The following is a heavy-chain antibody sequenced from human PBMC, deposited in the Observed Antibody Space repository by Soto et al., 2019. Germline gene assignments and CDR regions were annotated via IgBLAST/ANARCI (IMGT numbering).Heavy chain of an antibody. CDR3: ARDRYGSGSYYAGSDY. CDR1: GFTFSSYA. D-gene: IGHD3-10*01. V-gene: IGHV3-30-3*01. J-gene: IGHJ4*02. CDR2: ISYDGSNK. Sequence: GGSLRLSCAASGFTFSSYAMHWVRQAPGKGLEWVAVISYDGSNKYYADSVKGRFTISRDNSKNTLYLQMNSLRAEDTAVYYCARDRYGSGSYYAGSDYWGQGTLVTVSS.